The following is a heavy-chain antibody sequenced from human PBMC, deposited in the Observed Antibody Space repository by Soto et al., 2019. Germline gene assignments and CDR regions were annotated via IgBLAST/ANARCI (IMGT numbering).Heavy chain of an antibody. J-gene: IGHJ4*02. D-gene: IGHD1-1*01. CDR3: AGACTSTRGSFDY. Sequence: SETLSLSCTVSGVSINDYYWSWIRQSPGKGLEWIGYVYHSGSTNYNPSLKSRVTMSLDTSKSQLSLKLSSVTAADTAVYYCAGACTSTRGSFDYWGQGTVVTVSS. CDR2: VYHSGST. CDR1: GVSINDYY. V-gene: IGHV4-59*01.